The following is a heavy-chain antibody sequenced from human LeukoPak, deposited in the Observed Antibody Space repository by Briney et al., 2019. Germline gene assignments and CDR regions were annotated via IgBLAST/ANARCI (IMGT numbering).Heavy chain of an antibody. CDR1: GFTFDDYG. D-gene: IGHD3-22*01. CDR3: ATGDSSGYQLFDY. J-gene: IGHJ4*02. V-gene: IGHV3-20*04. CDR2: INWNGGST. Sequence: GGSLGLSCAASGFTFDDYGMSWVRQAPGKGLEWVSGINWNGGSTGYADSVKGRFTISRDNAKNSLYLQMNSLRAEDTALYYCATGDSSGYQLFDYWGQGTLVTVSS.